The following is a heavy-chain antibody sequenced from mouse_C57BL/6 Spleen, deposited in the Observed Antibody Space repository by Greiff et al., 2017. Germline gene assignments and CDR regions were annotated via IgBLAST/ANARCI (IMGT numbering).Heavy chain of an antibody. J-gene: IGHJ3*01. CDR2: IDPSDSGT. CDR3: ARGGLRAWFAY. V-gene: IGHV1-52*01. CDR1: GYTFTSYG. Sequence: QVQLQQPGAELVRPGSSVKLSCTASGYTFTSYGMHWVRQRPIQGLEWIGNIDPSDSGTHYTQKFKDKATLTVDKSSSTAYMQLSSLTSEDSAVYYCARGGLRAWFAYWGQGTLVTVSA. D-gene: IGHD2-4*01.